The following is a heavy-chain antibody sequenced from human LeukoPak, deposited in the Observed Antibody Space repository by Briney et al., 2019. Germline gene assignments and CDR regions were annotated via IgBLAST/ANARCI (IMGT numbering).Heavy chain of an antibody. CDR2: ISSSSSYI. D-gene: IGHD6-19*01. CDR3: ARVGSFSSGDY. CDR1: GFTFSSYA. Sequence: GGSLRLSCAASGFTFSSYAMSWVRQAPGKGLEWVSSISSSSSYIYYADSVKGRFTISRDNAKNSLYLQMNSLRAEDTALYYCARVGSFSSGDYWGQGTLVTVSS. J-gene: IGHJ4*02. V-gene: IGHV3-21*04.